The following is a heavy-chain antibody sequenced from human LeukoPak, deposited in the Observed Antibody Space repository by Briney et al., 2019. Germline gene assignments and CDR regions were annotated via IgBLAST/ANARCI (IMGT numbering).Heavy chain of an antibody. D-gene: IGHD5-18*01. V-gene: IGHV3-48*02. CDR1: GFTFSSYS. CDR2: ISSSGSTI. CDR3: ARDLEGYRGYGFDY. J-gene: IGHJ4*02. Sequence: GGSLRLSCAASGFTFSSYSMNWVRQAPGKGLEWVSYISSSGSTIYYADSVKGQFTISRDNAKNSLYLQMSSLRDEDTAVYYCARDLEGYRGYGFDYWGQGTLVTVSS.